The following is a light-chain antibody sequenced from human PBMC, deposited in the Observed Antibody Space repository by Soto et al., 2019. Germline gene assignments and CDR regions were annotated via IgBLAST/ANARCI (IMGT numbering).Light chain of an antibody. J-gene: IGKJ2*01. CDR3: QQYGSSSYT. CDR2: GAS. V-gene: IGKV3-20*01. CDR1: QSLSSSY. Sequence: EIVLTQSPGTLSLSPGERATLSCRASQSLSSSYLTWYQHKPGQAPRLLIYGASSRATGIPARFSGSGSGTDFTLTISRLEPEDCAVYYCQQYGSSSYTFGQGTQLEIK.